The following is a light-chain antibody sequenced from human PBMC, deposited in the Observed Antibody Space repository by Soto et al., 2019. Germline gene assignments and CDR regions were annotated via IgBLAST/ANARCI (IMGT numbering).Light chain of an antibody. J-gene: IGKJ2*01. CDR3: QQSYSPLMYT. Sequence: DIQMTQSPSSLSASVGDRVSITCRASQGIRIYLNWYQQKPGRAPKLLIYAASTLQSGVPSRFSGSGSGTEFTLTISSLQPEDFATYYCQQSYSPLMYTFGLGTNLEIK. CDR2: AAS. V-gene: IGKV1-39*01. CDR1: QGIRIY.